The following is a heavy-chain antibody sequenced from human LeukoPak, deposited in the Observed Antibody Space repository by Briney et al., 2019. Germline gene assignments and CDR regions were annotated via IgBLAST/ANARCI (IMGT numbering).Heavy chain of an antibody. J-gene: IGHJ4*02. V-gene: IGHV3-7*01. CDR1: GFSFNSYW. CDR3: ATGGPFVRGGPCDY. D-gene: IGHD3-10*01. CDR2: IKQDGSEK. Sequence: GGSLRLSCAGSGFSFNSYWMTWVRQAPGKGLEWVANIKQDGSEKNYVDSVKGRFNISRDNAKNSLYLQMSSLRDGDTAVYYCATGGPFVRGGPCDYWGQGILVTVSS.